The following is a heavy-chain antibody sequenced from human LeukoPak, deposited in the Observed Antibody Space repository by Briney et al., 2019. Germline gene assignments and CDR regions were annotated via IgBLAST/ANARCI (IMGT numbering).Heavy chain of an antibody. V-gene: IGHV1-2*02. CDR3: ARDRGVRGVLNFDY. J-gene: IGHJ4*02. Sequence: ASVKVSCKASGYTFTDYYMHWVRQAPGQGLEWMGWTNPNSGGTNYAQKFQGRVTMTRDTSISTAQMELSSLRSDDTAAYYCARDRGVRGVLNFDYWGQGTLVTVSS. D-gene: IGHD3-10*01. CDR1: GYTFTDYY. CDR2: TNPNSGGT.